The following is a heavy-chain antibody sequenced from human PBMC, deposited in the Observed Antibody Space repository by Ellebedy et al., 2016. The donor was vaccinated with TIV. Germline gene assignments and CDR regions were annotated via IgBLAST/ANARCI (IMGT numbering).Heavy chain of an antibody. V-gene: IGHV2-5*02. D-gene: IGHD4-17*01. CDR1: GFSLSTSGVG. J-gene: IGHJ4*02. CDR2: IYWDDDK. CDR3: AHKYGDYFLGYFDY. Sequence: SGPTLVKPTQTLTLTCTFSGFSLSTSGVGVGWIRQPPGKALEWLAPIYWDDDKRYSSSLKSRLTITKDTSKNQVVLTMTNLDPVDTATYYCAHKYGDYFLGYFDYWGQGTLVTVSS.